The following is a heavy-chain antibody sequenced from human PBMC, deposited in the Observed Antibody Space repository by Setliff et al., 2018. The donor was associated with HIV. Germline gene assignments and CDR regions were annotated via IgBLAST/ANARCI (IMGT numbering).Heavy chain of an antibody. V-gene: IGHV1-3*01. D-gene: IGHD4-4*01. CDR3: ARGDATVIGSVYDMDV. Sequence: ASVKVSCKTSGYTFSRYAISWVRQAPGQGLEWMGWINVKNDNRYYVEKFEGRVTITRDTSASTAYMELSSLRAEDTSVYYCARGDATVIGSVYDMDVWGQGTPVTVS. CDR2: INVKNDNR. CDR1: GYTFSRYA. J-gene: IGHJ6*02.